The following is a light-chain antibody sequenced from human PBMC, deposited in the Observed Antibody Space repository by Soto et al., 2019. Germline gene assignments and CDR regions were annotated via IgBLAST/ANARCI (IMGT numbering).Light chain of an antibody. J-gene: IGLJ1*01. Sequence: QSALTQPASVSGSPGQSITISCTGTSGDIGSYDYVSWYQQPPGKAPKLILYEVSNRPSGISNRFSGSKSGSMASLTISGLQSEDEADYYCSSYTDRKHLVFGTGTKLTVL. CDR2: EVS. V-gene: IGLV2-14*01. CDR1: SGDIGSYDY. CDR3: SSYTDRKHLV.